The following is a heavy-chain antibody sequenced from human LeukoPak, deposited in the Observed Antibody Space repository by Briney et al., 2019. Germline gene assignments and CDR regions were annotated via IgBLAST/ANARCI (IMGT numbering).Heavy chain of an antibody. CDR3: ATGAVAPKY. V-gene: IGHV4-59*08. CDR2: INNDGST. Sequence: PSETLSLTCTVSGGSISSYYWSWIRQPPGKGLEYIGYINNDGSTNYNPSLKSRVTISLDTPKNQFSLKLSSVIAADTAVYYCATGAVAPKYWGQGTLITVSS. CDR1: GGSISSYY. J-gene: IGHJ4*02. D-gene: IGHD4/OR15-4a*01.